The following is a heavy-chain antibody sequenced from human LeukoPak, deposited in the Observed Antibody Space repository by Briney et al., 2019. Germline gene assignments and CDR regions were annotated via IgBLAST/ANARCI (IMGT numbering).Heavy chain of an antibody. CDR2: IIPILGIA. V-gene: IGHV1-69*04. Sequence: WMGRIIPILGIANYAQKFQGRVTITADKSTSTAYMELSSLRSEDTAVYYCARDNHVGWFDPWGQGTLVTVSS. CDR3: ARDNHVGWFDP. J-gene: IGHJ5*02. D-gene: IGHD1-14*01.